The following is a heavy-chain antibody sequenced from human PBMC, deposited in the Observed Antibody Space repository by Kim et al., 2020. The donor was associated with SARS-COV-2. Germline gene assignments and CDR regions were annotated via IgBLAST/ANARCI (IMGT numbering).Heavy chain of an antibody. J-gene: IGHJ4*02. V-gene: IGHV1-46*01. CDR3: ARDHTGVVPAAISFDY. Sequence: ASVKVSCKASGYTFTSYYMHWVRQAPGQGLEWMGIINPSGGSTSYAQKFQGRVTMTRDTSTSTVYMELSSLRSEDTAVYYCARDHTGVVPAAISFDYWGQGTLVTVSS. D-gene: IGHD2-2*01. CDR2: INPSGGST. CDR1: GYTFTSYY.